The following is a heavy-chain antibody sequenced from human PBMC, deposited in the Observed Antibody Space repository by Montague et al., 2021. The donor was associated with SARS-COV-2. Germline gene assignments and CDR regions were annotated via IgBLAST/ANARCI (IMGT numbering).Heavy chain of an antibody. CDR3: ARDLGAVVVAAIKYYYYGMDV. J-gene: IGHJ6*02. V-gene: IGHV3-7*03. CDR2: IKQDESEK. Sequence: SLRLSCAASGFTFSSYWMSWVRQAPGKGLEWVANIKQDESEKYYVDSVKGRFTISRDNAKNSLYLQMNSLRAEDTAVYYCARDLGAVVVAAIKYYYYGMDVWGQGTTVTVSS. CDR1: GFTFSSYW. D-gene: IGHD2-15*01.